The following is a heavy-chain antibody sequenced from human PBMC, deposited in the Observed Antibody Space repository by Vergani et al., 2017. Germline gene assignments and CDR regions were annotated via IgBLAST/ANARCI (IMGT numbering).Heavy chain of an antibody. CDR1: GFTFSSYA. V-gene: IGHV3-23*04. Sequence: EVQLVESGGGLVQPGGSLRLSCAASGFTFSSYAMSWVRQAPGKGLEWVSAISGSGGSTYYADSVKGRFTISRDNSKNTLYLQMNSLRAEDTAVYYCAKGVSPYIWGSLLLGYWGQGTLVTVSS. D-gene: IGHD3-16*01. CDR3: AKGVSPYIWGSLLLGY. J-gene: IGHJ4*02. CDR2: ISGSGGST.